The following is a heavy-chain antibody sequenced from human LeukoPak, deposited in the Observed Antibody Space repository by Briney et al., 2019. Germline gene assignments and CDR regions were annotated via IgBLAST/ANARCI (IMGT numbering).Heavy chain of an antibody. CDR2: ISSGGSYI. CDR1: GFTFSVYA. J-gene: IGHJ4*02. Sequence: GGSLRLSCAASGFTFSVYAMNWVRQAPGKGLGWVSSISSGGSYISYADSVKGRFTVSRDNAKDSLFLQMRSLRDEDTAVYYCARGPALYCTSSSCLDGVDWGQGTLVSVSS. V-gene: IGHV3-21*01. CDR3: ARGPALYCTSSSCLDGVD. D-gene: IGHD2-2*01.